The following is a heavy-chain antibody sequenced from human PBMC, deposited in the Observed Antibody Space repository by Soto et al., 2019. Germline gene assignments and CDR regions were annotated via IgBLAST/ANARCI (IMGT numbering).Heavy chain of an antibody. CDR2: ISYDGINK. V-gene: IGHV3-30*18. D-gene: IGHD3-10*01. CDR1: GFTFRSYG. J-gene: IGHJ6*02. Sequence: PGGSLRLSCAASGFTFRSYGMHWIRQAPGKGLEWVAVISYDGINKYYADSVMGRFTISRDNSKDTLDLQVNYLRAEDTAVYYCAKDQRELLIYYYYGMDVWGQGTTVTVSS. CDR3: AKDQRELLIYYYYGMDV.